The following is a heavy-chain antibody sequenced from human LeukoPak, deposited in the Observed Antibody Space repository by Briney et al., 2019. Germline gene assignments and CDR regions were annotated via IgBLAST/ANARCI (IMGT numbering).Heavy chain of an antibody. V-gene: IGHV1-2*02. J-gene: IGHJ4*02. Sequence: ASVKVSCKASGYTFTGYYMHWVRQAPGKGLEWMGWINPNSGGTNYAQKFQGRVTMTRDTSISTAYMELSRLRSDDTAVYYCARAHPPVMATISYWGQGTLVTVSS. CDR2: INPNSGGT. CDR3: ARAHPPVMATISY. CDR1: GYTFTGYY. D-gene: IGHD5-24*01.